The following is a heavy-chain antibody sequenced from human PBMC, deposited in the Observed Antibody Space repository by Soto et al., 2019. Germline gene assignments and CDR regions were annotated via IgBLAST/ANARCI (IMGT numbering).Heavy chain of an antibody. Sequence: SVKVSCKASGGTFSSYAISWVRQAPGQGLEWMGGIIPIFGTANYAQKFQGRVTITADKSTSTAYMELSSLRSEDTAVYYCARDPTDGSGRGYYGMDVWGQGTTVTVSS. CDR2: IIPIFGTA. CDR3: ARDPTDGSGRGYYGMDV. V-gene: IGHV1-69*06. J-gene: IGHJ6*02. CDR1: GGTFSSYA. D-gene: IGHD3-10*01.